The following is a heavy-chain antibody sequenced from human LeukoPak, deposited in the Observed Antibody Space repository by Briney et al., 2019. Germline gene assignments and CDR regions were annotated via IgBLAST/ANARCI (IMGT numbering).Heavy chain of an antibody. V-gene: IGHV6-1*01. D-gene: IGHD5-24*01. CDR3: ARGGQGDGYSADEAFDF. CDR2: TYYRSKWYN. Sequence: SRTLSLTFASSGGSVSNNSSACNWLRQSPSRALEWLGSTYYRSKWYNDYAVSVKSRITINPDTSKNQFSLQLNSVTPEDTAVYYCARGGQGDGYSADEAFDFWGQGTMVAVSS. J-gene: IGHJ3*01. CDR1: GGSVSNNSSA.